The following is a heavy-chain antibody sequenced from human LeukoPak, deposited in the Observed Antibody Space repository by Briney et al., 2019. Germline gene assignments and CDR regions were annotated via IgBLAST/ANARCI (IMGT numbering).Heavy chain of an antibody. Sequence: ASVKVSCKASGYTFTSYDINWVRQATGQGLEWMGWMNPNSGNTGYAQKFRGRVTMTRNTSISTAYMELSSLRSEDTAVYYCARGYDSSGYFYYYYYGMDVWGQGTTVTVSS. CDR1: GYTFTSYD. CDR2: MNPNSGNT. J-gene: IGHJ6*02. D-gene: IGHD3-22*01. CDR3: ARGYDSSGYFYYYYYGMDV. V-gene: IGHV1-8*01.